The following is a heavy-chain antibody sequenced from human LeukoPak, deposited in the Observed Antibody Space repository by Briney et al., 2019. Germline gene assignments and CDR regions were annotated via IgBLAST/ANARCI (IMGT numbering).Heavy chain of an antibody. J-gene: IGHJ4*02. CDR1: GRSFSGYY. V-gene: IGHV4-34*01. CDR2: INHSGST. D-gene: IGHD1-26*01. Sequence: SETLSLTCAVYGRSFSGYYWSWIRQLPGKGLEWIGEINHSGSTNYNPSLKSRVTISVDTSKNQFSLKLSSVTAADTAVYYCARGYSGTLLEYYFDYWGQGTLVTVSS. CDR3: ARGYSGTLLEYYFDY.